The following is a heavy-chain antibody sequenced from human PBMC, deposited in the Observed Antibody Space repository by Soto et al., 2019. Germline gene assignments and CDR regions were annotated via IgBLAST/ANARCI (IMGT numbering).Heavy chain of an antibody. CDR2: ISSDGNHQ. J-gene: IGHJ4*02. Sequence: VGSLRLSCATSGFMFNDYAMYWVRQARGQGLEWVAMISSDGNHQFYVDNVRGRFTVSRDNSKNTLNLQMNSLRPEDTAVYYCSRGTYYPQSSGLHADYWGPGTVVTVSS. CDR3: SRGTYYPQSSGLHADY. V-gene: IGHV3-30*03. D-gene: IGHD3-22*01. CDR1: GFMFNDYA.